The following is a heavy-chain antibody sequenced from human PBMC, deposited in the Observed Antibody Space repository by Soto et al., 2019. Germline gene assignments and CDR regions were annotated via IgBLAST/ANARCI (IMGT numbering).Heavy chain of an antibody. J-gene: IGHJ6*02. Sequence: GGSLRLSCAASGFTFDDYTMHWVRQAPGKGLEWVSLISWDGGSTYYADSVKGRFTISRDNSKNSLYLQMNSLRTEDTALYYCAKDITHPETLHPRGADLLRFLEPHIGLPGMYGMDVWGQGTTVTVSS. V-gene: IGHV3-43*01. CDR1: GFTFDDYT. CDR3: AKDITHPETLHPRGADLLRFLEPHIGLPGMYGMDV. D-gene: IGHD3-3*01. CDR2: ISWDGGST.